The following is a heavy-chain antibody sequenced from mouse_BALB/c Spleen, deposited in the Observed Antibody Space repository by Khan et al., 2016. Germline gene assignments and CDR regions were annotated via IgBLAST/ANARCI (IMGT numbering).Heavy chain of an antibody. V-gene: IGHV1-4*01. CDR1: GYTFTIYT. Sequence: QVQLQQSGAELARPGASVKMSCKASGYTFTIYTMHWVKQRPGQGLEWIGYINPSSGYTNYNQKFKDKAALTADKSSSTAYMQLSSLTSEDSVVYYCANYYGNYVGYWGQGTTLTVSS. J-gene: IGHJ2*01. D-gene: IGHD2-1*01. CDR3: ANYYGNYVGY. CDR2: INPSSGYT.